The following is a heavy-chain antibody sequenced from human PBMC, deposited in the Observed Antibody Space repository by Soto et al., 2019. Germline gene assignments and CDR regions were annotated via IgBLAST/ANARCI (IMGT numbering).Heavy chain of an antibody. J-gene: IGHJ6*02. CDR1: GFTFSSYG. Sequence: GGSLRLSCAASGFTFSSYGMHWVRQAPGKGLEWVAVIWYDGSNKYYADSVKGRFTISRDNSKNTLYLQMNSLRAEDTAVYYCARDLRDTAMEPIILYYYYGMDVWGQGTTVTVSS. D-gene: IGHD5-18*01. V-gene: IGHV3-33*01. CDR3: ARDLRDTAMEPIILYYYYGMDV. CDR2: IWYDGSNK.